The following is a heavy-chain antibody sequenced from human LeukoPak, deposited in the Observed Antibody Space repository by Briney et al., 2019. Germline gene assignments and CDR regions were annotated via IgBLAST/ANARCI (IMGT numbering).Heavy chain of an antibody. V-gene: IGHV4-30-4*01. D-gene: IGHD2-15*01. CDR2: IYYSGST. Sequence: SQTLSLTCPVSGGSISSGDYYWSWIRQPPGKGLEWIGYIYYSGSTYYNPSLKSRVTISVDTSKNQFSLKLSSVTAADTAVYYCARVGPYCSGGSCYYSWFDPWGQGTLVTVSS. J-gene: IGHJ5*02. CDR1: GGSISSGDYY. CDR3: ARVGPYCSGGSCYYSWFDP.